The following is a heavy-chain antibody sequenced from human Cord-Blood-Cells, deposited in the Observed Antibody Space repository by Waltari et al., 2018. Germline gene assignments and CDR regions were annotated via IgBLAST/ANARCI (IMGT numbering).Heavy chain of an antibody. J-gene: IGHJ4*02. CDR1: GGSFSGYY. D-gene: IGHD2-21*01. Sequence: QVQLQPWGAGLLKPSETLSLTCAVYGGSFSGYYWSWIRQPPGKGLEWIGEINHSGSTNYNPSLKSRVTISVDTSKNQFSLKLSSVTAADTAVYYCARVRGVVIAIDYWGQGTLVTVSS. CDR2: INHSGST. V-gene: IGHV4-34*01. CDR3: ARVRGVVIAIDY.